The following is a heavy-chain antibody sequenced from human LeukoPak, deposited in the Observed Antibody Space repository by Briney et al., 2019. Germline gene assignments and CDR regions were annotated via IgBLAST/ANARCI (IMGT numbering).Heavy chain of an antibody. D-gene: IGHD2-2*01. V-gene: IGHV3-30-3*01. Sequence: GGSLRLSCAASGFTFSSYAMHWVRQAPGKGLEWVAVISYDGSNKYYADSVKGRFTISRDNSNNTLYLQMSSLRAEDTAVYYCARDPNFVVVPATAAGFFDYWGQGTLVTVSS. J-gene: IGHJ4*02. CDR1: GFTFSSYA. CDR2: ISYDGSNK. CDR3: ARDPNFVVVPATAAGFFDY.